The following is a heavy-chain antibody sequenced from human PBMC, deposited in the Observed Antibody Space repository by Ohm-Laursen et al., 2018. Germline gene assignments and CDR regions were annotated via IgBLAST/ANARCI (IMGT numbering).Heavy chain of an antibody. Sequence: ASVKVSCKASGYTFTGYYMHWVRQAPGQGLEWMGWINPNSGGTNYAQKFQGRVTMTTDTSTSTAYMELRSLRSDDTAVYYCARDPRYYYDSSGYYYALSDAFDIWGQGTMVTVSS. CDR1: GYTFTGYY. J-gene: IGHJ3*02. CDR3: ARDPRYYYDSSGYYYALSDAFDI. CDR2: INPNSGGT. V-gene: IGHV1-2*02. D-gene: IGHD3-22*01.